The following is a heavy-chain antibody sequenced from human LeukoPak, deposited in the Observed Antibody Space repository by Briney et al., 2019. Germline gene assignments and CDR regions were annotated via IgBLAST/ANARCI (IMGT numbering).Heavy chain of an antibody. V-gene: IGHV1-69*01. D-gene: IGHD5-24*01. CDR3: ASRLMVEMATYSDY. J-gene: IGHJ4*02. CDR2: ISPIFGSA. CDR1: GGTFSNYG. Sequence: GSSVKVSCKASGGTFSNYGFNWARQAPGQGLEWMGGISPIFGSANYAQRFQGRVTITADESTSTAYMDLSSLRSEDTAVYYCASRLMVEMATYSDYWGQGTLVTVSS.